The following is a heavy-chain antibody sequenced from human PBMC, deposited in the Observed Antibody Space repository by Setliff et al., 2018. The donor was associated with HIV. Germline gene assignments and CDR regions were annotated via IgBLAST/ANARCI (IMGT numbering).Heavy chain of an antibody. J-gene: IGHJ3*02. CDR3: ARARGTGAFDI. V-gene: IGHV1-46*01. CDR2: INPSGGST. CDR1: GYTFTSCY. Sequence: ASVKVSCKASGYTFTSCYIHWVRQAPGQGLEWMGVINPSGGSTSYAQKFQGRVTMTRDTSTSTVYMELSSLRSEDTAVYYCARARGTGAFDIWGQGTMVTVSS.